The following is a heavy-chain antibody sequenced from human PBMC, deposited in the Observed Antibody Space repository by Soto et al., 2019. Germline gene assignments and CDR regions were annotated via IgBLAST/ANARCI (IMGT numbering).Heavy chain of an antibody. J-gene: IGHJ6*02. CDR3: ARARFSQWSQDYYGLDV. CDR1: GSLPVGSLSAYF. D-gene: IGHD3-3*01. V-gene: IGHV4-34*01. CDR2: INHSGSP. Sequence: SEILSLTCGLSGSLPVGSLSAYFWTWIRQPPGKGLEWIGEINHSGSPNYSPSLRGRVTISLDTSKKQFSLNLSSVTAADTAVYFCARARFSQWSQDYYGLDVWGQGTTVTVSS.